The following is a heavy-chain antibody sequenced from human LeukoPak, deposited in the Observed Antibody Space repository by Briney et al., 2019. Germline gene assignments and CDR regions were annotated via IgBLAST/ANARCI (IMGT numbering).Heavy chain of an antibody. Sequence: GESLKISCKGSGYSFASYWMHWVRQAPGKGLVWVSRINSDGSTTTYADSVKGRFTISRDNAKNTLYLQMNSLRAEDTAVYYCARDLVVMSAYWGQGTLVTVSS. D-gene: IGHD3-22*01. J-gene: IGHJ4*02. V-gene: IGHV3-74*01. CDR1: GYSFASYW. CDR3: ARDLVVMSAY. CDR2: INSDGSTT.